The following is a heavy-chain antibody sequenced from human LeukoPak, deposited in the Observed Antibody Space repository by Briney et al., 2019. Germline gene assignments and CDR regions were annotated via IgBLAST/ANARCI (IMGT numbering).Heavy chain of an antibody. CDR2: INHSGST. D-gene: IGHD6-19*01. Sequence: SETLSLTCAVYGGSFSDYYWSWIRQPPGKGLEWVGEINHSGSTNYNPSLKSRVTISVDTSKNQFSLKLSSVTAADTAVYYCARSYSSGWYTPIPGLDVWGKGTTVTVSS. CDR3: ARSYSSGWYTPIPGLDV. J-gene: IGHJ6*04. V-gene: IGHV4-34*01. CDR1: GGSFSDYY.